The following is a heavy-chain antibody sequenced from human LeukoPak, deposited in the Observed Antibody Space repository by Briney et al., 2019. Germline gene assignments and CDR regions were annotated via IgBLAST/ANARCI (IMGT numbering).Heavy chain of an antibody. CDR2: IYNSGST. D-gene: IGHD5-18*01. Sequence: SETLSLTCAVYGGCFSGYYWSWIRQPPGKGLEWIGYIYNSGSTNYNPSLKSRVTISVDTSKNKFSLKLSSVTAADTAVYYCARGGYSYGYDDDFDYWGQGTLVTVSS. J-gene: IGHJ4*02. CDR1: GGCFSGYY. V-gene: IGHV4-59*01. CDR3: ARGGYSYGYDDDFDY.